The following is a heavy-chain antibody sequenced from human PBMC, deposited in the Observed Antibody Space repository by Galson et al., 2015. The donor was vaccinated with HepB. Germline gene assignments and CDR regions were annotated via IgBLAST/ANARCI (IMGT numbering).Heavy chain of an antibody. V-gene: IGHV3-23*01. Sequence: SLRLSCAASGFTFSSYAMSWVRQAPGKGLEWVSAISGSGGSTYYADSVKGRFTISRDNSKNTLYLQMNSLRAEDTAVYYCANHQMGVWGSYRELDYWGQGTLVTVSS. D-gene: IGHD3-16*02. CDR3: ANHQMGVWGSYRELDY. J-gene: IGHJ4*02. CDR1: GFTFSSYA. CDR2: ISGSGGST.